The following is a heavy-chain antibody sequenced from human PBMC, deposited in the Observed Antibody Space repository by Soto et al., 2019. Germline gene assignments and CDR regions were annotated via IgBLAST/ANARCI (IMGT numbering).Heavy chain of an antibody. CDR3: ARDEAGALDY. CDR1: GFTYSDYW. D-gene: IGHD6-19*01. V-gene: IGHV3-7*01. CDR2: IKQDVSEI. J-gene: IGHJ4*02. Sequence: PGGSLRLSCAASGFTYSDYWMSWVRQAPGKGLEWVANIKQDVSEINYVDSVKGRFTISRDNAKNSLFLRMNSLRAEDTAVNYCARDEAGALDYWGQGILVTVSS.